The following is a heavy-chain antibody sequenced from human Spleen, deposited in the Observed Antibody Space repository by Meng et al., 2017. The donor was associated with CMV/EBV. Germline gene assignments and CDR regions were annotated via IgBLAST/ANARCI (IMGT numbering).Heavy chain of an antibody. CDR2: IRPDGSEK. D-gene: IGHD3-3*01. CDR1: GFTFSSYW. V-gene: IGHV3-7*01. Sequence: GESLKISCAASGFTFSSYWMNWVRQTPGKGLEWVANIRPDGSEKHYVDSVRGRFAISRDNAENSLYLHMNSLSAEDTAVYYCARDRNGYDFWSGYSSDYYYYGMDVWGQGTTVTVSS. J-gene: IGHJ6*02. CDR3: ARDRNGYDFWSGYSSDYYYYGMDV.